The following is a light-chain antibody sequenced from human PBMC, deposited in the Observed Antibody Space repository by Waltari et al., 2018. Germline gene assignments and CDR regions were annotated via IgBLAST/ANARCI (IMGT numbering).Light chain of an antibody. J-gene: IGLJ3*02. CDR2: FDS. V-gene: IGLV3-21*04. CDR1: NIGDKS. CDR3: QVWDSSSDHWV. Sequence: SYVLTQPPSVSVAPGKTARITCGGNNIGDKSVHWFQQKAGQAPVLVISFDSGRPSGIPERLSGFNSGNTATLTITRVEAGDEADYYCQVWDSSSDHWVFGGGTKLTVL.